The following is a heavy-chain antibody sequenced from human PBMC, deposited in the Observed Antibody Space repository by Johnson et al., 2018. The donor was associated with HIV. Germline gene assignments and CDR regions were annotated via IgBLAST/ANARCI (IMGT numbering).Heavy chain of an antibody. CDR3: AKDYYYDSSGYYYEGRSDAFDI. Sequence: VQLVESGGGLVQPGRSLRLSCAASGFTFDDYAMHWVRQVPGKGLEWVSGISWNSGSIGYADSVKGRFTISRDNPKNSLYLQINSLRAEDTAVYYCAKDYYYDSSGYYYEGRSDAFDIWGQGTMVTVSS. D-gene: IGHD3-22*01. CDR1: GFTFDDYA. J-gene: IGHJ3*02. CDR2: ISWNSGSI. V-gene: IGHV3-9*01.